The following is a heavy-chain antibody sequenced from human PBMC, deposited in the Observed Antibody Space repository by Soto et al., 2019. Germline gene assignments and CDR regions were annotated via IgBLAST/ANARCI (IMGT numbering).Heavy chain of an antibody. CDR1: GFTFNTYG. J-gene: IGHJ4*02. CDR2: IAYDGSNK. D-gene: IGHD1-1*01. Sequence: QVQLVESGGGVVQPGRSLRLSCAASGFTFNTYGMHWVRQAPGKGLEWVSVIAYDGSNKYYADSVKGRFTISRDNSKNTLNLQMNSLRAEDTAVYYCAKDGGTGKYYDYWGQGTLVTVSS. V-gene: IGHV3-30*18. CDR3: AKDGGTGKYYDY.